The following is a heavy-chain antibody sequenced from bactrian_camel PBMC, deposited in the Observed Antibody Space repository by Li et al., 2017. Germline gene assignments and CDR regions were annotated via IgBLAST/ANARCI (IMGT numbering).Heavy chain of an antibody. V-gene: IGHV3S53*01. J-gene: IGHJ4*01. CDR2: LASDGSS. CDR1: GYMVSELY. D-gene: IGHD2*01. CDR3: AADRRRHGPPSLRPGDYSV. Sequence: HVQLVESGGGSVQTGGSLRLSCAASGYMVSELYMAWFRQAPGKEREGVASLASDGSSIYANSLKGRFSISKDNARNWLDLQMDSLEPGDTARYYCAADRRRHGPPSLRPGDYSVWGQGTQVTVS.